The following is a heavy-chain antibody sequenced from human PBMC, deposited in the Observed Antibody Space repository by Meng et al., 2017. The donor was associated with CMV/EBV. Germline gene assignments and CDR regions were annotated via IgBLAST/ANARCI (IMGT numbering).Heavy chain of an antibody. CDR3: ANFNWFDP. J-gene: IGHJ5*02. V-gene: IGHV3-11*06. CDR1: GFTFSDYY. Sequence: GESLKISCAASGFTFSDYYMSWIRQAPGKGLEWVSSISSSSSYIYYADSVKGRFTISRDNAKNSLYLQMNSLRAEDTAVYYCANFNWFDPWGQGTLVTVSS. CDR2: ISSSSSYI.